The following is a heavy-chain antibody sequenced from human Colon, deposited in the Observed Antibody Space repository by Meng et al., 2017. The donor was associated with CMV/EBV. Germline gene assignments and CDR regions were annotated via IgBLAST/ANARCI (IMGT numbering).Heavy chain of an antibody. J-gene: IGHJ5*02. CDR2: IYYSGNT. D-gene: IGHD5/OR15-5a*01. CDR1: GGSMSSYY. V-gene: IGHV4-59*01. CDR3: ARGSPSVYRLPFNWFDP. Sequence: GSLRLSCTVFGGSMSSYYWSWIRQSPVKGLEWIGYIYYSGNTNYNPSLKSRVTISLDTSNNQFSMKLTSVTAADTGVYYCARGSPSVYRLPFNWFDPWGQGILVTVSS.